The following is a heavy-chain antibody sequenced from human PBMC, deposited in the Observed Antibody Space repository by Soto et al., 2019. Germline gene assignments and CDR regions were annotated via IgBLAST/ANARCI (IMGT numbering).Heavy chain of an antibody. CDR2: IRSKANSYAT. V-gene: IGHV3-73*01. D-gene: IGHD5-18*01. CDR1: GFTFSGSA. CDR3: TTLDTAMVVLDY. Sequence: GGSLRLSCAASGFTFSGSAMHWVRQASGKGLEWVGRIRSKANSYATAYAASVKGRFTISRDDSKNTAYLQMNSLKTEDTAVYYCTTLDTAMVVLDYWGQGTLVTVSS. J-gene: IGHJ4*02.